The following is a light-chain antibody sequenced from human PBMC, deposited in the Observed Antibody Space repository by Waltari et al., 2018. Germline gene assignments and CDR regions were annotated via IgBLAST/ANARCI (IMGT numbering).Light chain of an antibody. V-gene: IGLV3-21*04. CDR3: LVWHSTIDHQGV. CDR2: YDS. CDR1: NIGRKS. Sequence: SYVVTQSPSVSVAPGETARLTCGGDNIGRKSAHWYQQRPGQAPEVVISYDSDRPSGIPGRFSGSNSGNTATLTISWVEAEDEADYYCLVWHSTIDHQGVFGGGTKLTVL. J-gene: IGLJ2*01.